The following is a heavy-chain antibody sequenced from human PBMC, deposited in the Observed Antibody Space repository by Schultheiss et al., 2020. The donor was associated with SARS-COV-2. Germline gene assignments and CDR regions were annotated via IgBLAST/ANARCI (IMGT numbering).Heavy chain of an antibody. D-gene: IGHD3-3*01. V-gene: IGHV1-58*02. J-gene: IGHJ6*02. CDR1: GFTFTSSA. Sequence: SVKVSCKASGFTFTSSAMQWVRQARGQRLEWIGWIVVGSGNTNYAQKFQERVTITRDMSTSTAYMELSSLRSEDTAVYYCARVRSYDSSYYGMDVWGQGTTVTVSS. CDR3: ARVRSYDSSYYGMDV. CDR2: IVVGSGNT.